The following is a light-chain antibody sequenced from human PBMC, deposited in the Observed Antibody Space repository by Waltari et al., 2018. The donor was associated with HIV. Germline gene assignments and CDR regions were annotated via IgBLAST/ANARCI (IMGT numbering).Light chain of an antibody. J-gene: IGKJ3*01. CDR2: GAS. CDR1: QDIGNA. V-gene: IGKV1-17*02. Sequence: DIQMTQSPSSLSASVGDRVTITCRASQDIGNALDGYQQKSGKAPKRLIYGASSLQSGVPSRFSGSGSGTEFTLTIYNLQPEDFATYYCLQHKTYLGTFGPGTKVDIQ. CDR3: LQHKTYLGT.